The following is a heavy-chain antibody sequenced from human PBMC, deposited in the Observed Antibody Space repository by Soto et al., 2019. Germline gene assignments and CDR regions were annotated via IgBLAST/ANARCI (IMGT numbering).Heavy chain of an antibody. Sequence: QVQLQESGPGLVKPSQTLSLTCTVSGGSITNDDYYWNWIRQLPGKGLEWMGYIHNSGTTDYNPYVKIRVTISVDTLKRQFSLKLSSVPAADTAVYFCARQKQWLSPFDDWGQGTLVSVSS. CDR2: IHNSGTT. V-gene: IGHV4-31*03. J-gene: IGHJ4*02. CDR3: ARQKQWLSPFDD. CDR1: GGSITNDDYY. D-gene: IGHD6-19*01.